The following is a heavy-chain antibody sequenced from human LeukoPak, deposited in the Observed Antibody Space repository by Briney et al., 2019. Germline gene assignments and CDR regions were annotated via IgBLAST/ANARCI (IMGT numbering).Heavy chain of an antibody. CDR2: ISGSGGST. V-gene: IGHV3-23*01. Sequence: GRSLRLSCAASGFTFSSYAMSWVRQAPGKGLEWVSAISGSGGSTYYADSVKGRFTISRDNSKNTLYLQMNSLRAEDTAIYYCAKDAYSSGWYEGWFDPWGQGTLVTVSS. J-gene: IGHJ5*02. CDR3: AKDAYSSGWYEGWFDP. D-gene: IGHD6-19*01. CDR1: GFTFSSYA.